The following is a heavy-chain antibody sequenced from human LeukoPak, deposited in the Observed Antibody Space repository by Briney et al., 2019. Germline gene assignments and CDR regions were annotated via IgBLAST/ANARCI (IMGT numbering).Heavy chain of an antibody. V-gene: IGHV4-59*12. CDR3: ARLTKNDSGSFRFGKKKRGYMDV. D-gene: IGHD3-10*01. Sequence: SETLSLTCTVSGGSISSYYWSWIRQPPGKGLEWIGYIYYSGSTNYNPSLKSRVTISVKTSKNQFSLKLSSVTAADTAVYYCARLTKNDSGSFRFGKKKRGYMDVWGKGTTVTISS. J-gene: IGHJ6*03. CDR1: GGSISSYY. CDR2: IYYSGST.